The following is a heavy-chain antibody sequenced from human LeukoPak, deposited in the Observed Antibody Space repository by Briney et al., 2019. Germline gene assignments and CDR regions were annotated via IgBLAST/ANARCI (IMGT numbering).Heavy chain of an antibody. D-gene: IGHD3-3*01. V-gene: IGHV1-2*02. CDR3: ARGGDFWSGYILSFNDY. CDR1: GYTFTGYY. Sequence: GASVKVSCKASGYTFTGYYMHWVRQAPGQGLEWMGWINPNSGGTNFAQKFQGRVTMTRDTSISTAYMELSRLRSDDTAVYYCARGGDFWSGYILSFNDYWGQGTLVTVSS. CDR2: INPNSGGT. J-gene: IGHJ4*02.